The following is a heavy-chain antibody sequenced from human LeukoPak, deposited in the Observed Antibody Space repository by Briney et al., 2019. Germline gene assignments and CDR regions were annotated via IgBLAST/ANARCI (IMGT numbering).Heavy chain of an antibody. Sequence: PGGSLRLSCAASGFTFSSYSMNWVRQAPGKGLEWVSSISSSSSYIYYADSVKGRFTISRDNAKNSLYLQMDSLRAEDTAVYYCARDLTVENDYWGQGTLVTVSS. V-gene: IGHV3-21*01. J-gene: IGHJ4*02. CDR3: ARDLTVENDY. CDR1: GFTFSSYS. CDR2: ISSSSSYI. D-gene: IGHD4-17*01.